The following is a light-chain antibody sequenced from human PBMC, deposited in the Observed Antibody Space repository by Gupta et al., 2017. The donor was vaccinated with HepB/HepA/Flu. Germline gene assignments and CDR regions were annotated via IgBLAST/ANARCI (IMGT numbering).Light chain of an antibody. CDR1: QNVKNY. CDR2: AAS. Sequence: DIQMTQSPSSLSASVGDRVTISCRTSQNVKNYLNWYQQKPGRAPRFLIFAASTLQSGVPSRFSGTGSGTDFNLTVSSLQPEDFAPYYCQETYDAPLVTFGPGTKVEI. CDR3: QETYDAPLVT. J-gene: IGKJ3*01. V-gene: IGKV1-39*01.